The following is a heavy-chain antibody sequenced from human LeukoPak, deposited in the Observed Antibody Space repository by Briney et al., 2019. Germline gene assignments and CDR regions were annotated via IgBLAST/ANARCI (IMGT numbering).Heavy chain of an antibody. V-gene: IGHV3-23*01. CDR2: VSGSGGST. CDR1: GFTFSSYS. J-gene: IGHJ5*02. D-gene: IGHD6-13*01. CDR3: ARDLGIAAAGKNWFDP. Sequence: GGSLRLSCAASGFTFSSYSMNWVRQAPGKGLEWVSAVSGSGGSTYYADSVKGRFTISRDNSKNTLYLQMNSLRAEDTAVYYCARDLGIAAAGKNWFDPWGQGTLVTVSS.